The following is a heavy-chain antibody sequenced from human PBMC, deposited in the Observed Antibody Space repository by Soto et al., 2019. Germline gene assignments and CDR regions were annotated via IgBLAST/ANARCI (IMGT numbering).Heavy chain of an antibody. D-gene: IGHD3-3*01. J-gene: IGHJ4*02. Sequence: GGSLILSCAASGFTFSSYAMLWVRQAPGKGLEWVAVISYDGSNKYYADSVKGRFTISRDNSKNTLYLQMNSLRAEDTAVYYCARTYYDFWPFDYWGQGTLVTVSS. CDR1: GFTFSSYA. CDR3: ARTYYDFWPFDY. V-gene: IGHV3-30-3*01. CDR2: ISYDGSNK.